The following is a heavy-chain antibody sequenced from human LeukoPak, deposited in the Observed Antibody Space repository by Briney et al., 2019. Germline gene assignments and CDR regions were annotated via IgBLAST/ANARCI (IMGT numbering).Heavy chain of an antibody. CDR3: ARASGDFCSSSTCFKSLYYYYMDV. CDR1: GYTFTGCY. Sequence: ASVKVSCKASGYTFTGCYTHWVRQAPGQGLEWMGWINPSSGGTNYAQNFQGRATMTRDTSTSTAYMELSRLRSDDTAVYYCARASGDFCSSSTCFKSLYYYYMDVWGKGTTATVSS. J-gene: IGHJ6*03. D-gene: IGHD2-2*01. CDR2: INPSSGGT. V-gene: IGHV1-2*02.